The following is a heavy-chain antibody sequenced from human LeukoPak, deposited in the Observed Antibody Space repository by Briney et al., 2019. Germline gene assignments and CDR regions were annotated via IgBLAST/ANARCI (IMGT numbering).Heavy chain of an antibody. Sequence: PGGSLRLSCAASGFTFSSHWMHWVRHAPGKGLVWVSRINSDGSSTSYADSVKGRFTISRDNAKNTLYLQMNSLRAEDTAVYYCALASSWFGSFDYWGQGTLVTVSS. J-gene: IGHJ4*02. D-gene: IGHD6-13*01. CDR3: ALASSWFGSFDY. CDR2: INSDGSST. CDR1: GFTFSSHW. V-gene: IGHV3-74*01.